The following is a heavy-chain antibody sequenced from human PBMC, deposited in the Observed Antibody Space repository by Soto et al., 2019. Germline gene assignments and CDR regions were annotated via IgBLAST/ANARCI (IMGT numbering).Heavy chain of an antibody. CDR3: ARDGRETAMVIPRGMDV. D-gene: IGHD5-18*01. Sequence: GGSLRLSCAASGFTFSSYAMHWVRQAPGKGLEWVAVISYDGSNKYYADSVKGRFTISRDNSKNTLYLQMNSLRAEDTAVYYCARDGRETAMVIPRGMDVWGQGTTVTVSS. J-gene: IGHJ6*02. CDR1: GFTFSSYA. CDR2: ISYDGSNK. V-gene: IGHV3-30-3*01.